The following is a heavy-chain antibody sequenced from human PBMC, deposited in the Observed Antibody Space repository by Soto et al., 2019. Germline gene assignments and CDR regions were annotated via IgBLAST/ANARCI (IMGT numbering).Heavy chain of an antibody. CDR2: INGDGSSA. J-gene: IGHJ4*02. CDR3: ARRDRNGSYCDS. CDR1: GFTFSDYW. V-gene: IGHV3-74*01. D-gene: IGHD2-15*01. Sequence: PGGSLRLSCAVSGFTFSDYWMHWVRQAPGKGLVWVARINGDGSSANYAASVKDRFTISRDNAENTVYLQMNSLRAEDTAVYFCARRDRNGSYCDSWGQGVLVTVAS.